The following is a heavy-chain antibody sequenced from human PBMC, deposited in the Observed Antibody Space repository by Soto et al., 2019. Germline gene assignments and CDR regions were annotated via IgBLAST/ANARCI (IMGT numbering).Heavy chain of an antibody. J-gene: IGHJ4*02. Sequence: QVQLVQSGAEVKKPGSSVKVSCKASGDTFSSYAISWVRQAPGQGLEWMGGIIPMYATADYAQNFQGRVTLTADESTNTAYMELSSLTSEDTAVYYCAKTPPRTTAIPYYYEFWGQGTLVTVSS. CDR3: AKTPPRTTAIPYYYEF. CDR1: GDTFSSYA. D-gene: IGHD3-22*01. V-gene: IGHV1-69*12. CDR2: IIPMYATA.